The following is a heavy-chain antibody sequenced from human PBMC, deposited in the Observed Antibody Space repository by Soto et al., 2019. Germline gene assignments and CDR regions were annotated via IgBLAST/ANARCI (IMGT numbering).Heavy chain of an antibody. CDR1: GFTFSSYA. CDR2: ISGSGGGT. J-gene: IGHJ1*01. CDR3: AKDPSSYPPFEYFQH. Sequence: GGSLRLSCAASGFTFSSYAMSWVRQAPGKGLEWVSAISGSGGGTYYADSVKGRFTISRDNSKNTLYLQMNSLRAEDTAVYYCAKDPSSYPPFEYFQHWGQGTLVTVSS. V-gene: IGHV3-23*01.